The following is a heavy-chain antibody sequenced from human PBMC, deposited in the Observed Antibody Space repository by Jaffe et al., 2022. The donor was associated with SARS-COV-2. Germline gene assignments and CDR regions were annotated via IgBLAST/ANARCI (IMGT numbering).Heavy chain of an antibody. D-gene: IGHD4-17*01. J-gene: IGHJ4*02. CDR3: ARDAVTMNYFDY. CDR2: ISSSGTTI. V-gene: IGHV3-11*01. Sequence: QVQLVESGGGLVKPGGSLRLSCAASGFTFSDYYMTWVRQAPGKGLEWISYISSSGTTIYYADSVKGRFTISRDNAKNSLFLQMNTLRAEDTAMYYCARDAVTMNYFDYWGQGTLVTVSS. CDR1: GFTFSDYY.